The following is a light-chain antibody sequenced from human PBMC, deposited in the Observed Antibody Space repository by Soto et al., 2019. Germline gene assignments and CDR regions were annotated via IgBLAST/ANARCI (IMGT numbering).Light chain of an antibody. V-gene: IGKV3-20*01. Sequence: IVLPQSPSTPSLSPGEKATPSRRASQSVSSSYLAWYQQKPGQAPRLLIYGASSRAAGIPDRFSGSGSGTDFTLTISSLEPEDCAVYYCQQFGSSPLTFGGGTKV. CDR2: GAS. CDR1: QSVSSSY. CDR3: QQFGSSPLT. J-gene: IGKJ4*01.